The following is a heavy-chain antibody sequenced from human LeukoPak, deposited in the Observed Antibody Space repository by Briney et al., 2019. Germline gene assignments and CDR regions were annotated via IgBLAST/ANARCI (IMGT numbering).Heavy chain of an antibody. Sequence: GGSLRLSCLASGFNFGDSWMSWVRQAPGKGLEWVANIKGNGSKKKYVDSVRGRFSISRDNTKNSLYLQMHSLSVDDTAVYFCLRDAGWCKADYWGQGTLVSVSS. D-gene: IGHD2-8*02. CDR2: IKGNGSKK. CDR1: GFNFGDSW. J-gene: IGHJ4*02. CDR3: LRDAGWCKADY. V-gene: IGHV3-7*03.